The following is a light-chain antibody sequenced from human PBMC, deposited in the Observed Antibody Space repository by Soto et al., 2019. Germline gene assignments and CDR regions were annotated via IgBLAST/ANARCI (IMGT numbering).Light chain of an antibody. CDR3: QQYNNWPPLT. CDR2: GAS. Sequence: EIVMTQSPATLSVSPGERATLSCRASQSVSSNLAWYQQKRGQAPRLLIYGASTRATVIPARFSGSGSGTEFTLTISSLQSEDFAVYYCQQYNNWPPLTFGGETKAEIK. CDR1: QSVSSN. V-gene: IGKV3-15*01. J-gene: IGKJ4*02.